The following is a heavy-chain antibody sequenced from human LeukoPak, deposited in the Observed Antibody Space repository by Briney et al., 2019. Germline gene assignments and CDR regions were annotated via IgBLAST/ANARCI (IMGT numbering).Heavy chain of an antibody. Sequence: ASVKVSCKASGYTFTSYDINWVRQATGQGLEWMGWMNPNSGNTGYAQKLQGRVTMTRNTSISTAYMELSSLRSEDTAVYYCARGLYCSSTSCYTSYWFDPWGQGTLVTVSS. CDR1: GYTFTSYD. D-gene: IGHD2-2*02. V-gene: IGHV1-8*01. CDR3: ARGLYCSSTSCYTSYWFDP. CDR2: MNPNSGNT. J-gene: IGHJ5*02.